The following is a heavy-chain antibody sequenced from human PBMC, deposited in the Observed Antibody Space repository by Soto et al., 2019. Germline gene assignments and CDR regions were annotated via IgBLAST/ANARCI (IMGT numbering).Heavy chain of an antibody. Sequence: QVQLVQSGAEVKKPGSSVKVSCKASGGTFSSYTISWVRQALGQGLEWMGRIIPILGIANYAQKFQGRVTLTADKATSTAYMELSSLRSEDTAVYYCANHEEGASDIWGQGTMVTVSS. V-gene: IGHV1-69*02. CDR1: GGTFSSYT. CDR3: ANHEEGASDI. CDR2: IIPILGIA. J-gene: IGHJ3*02.